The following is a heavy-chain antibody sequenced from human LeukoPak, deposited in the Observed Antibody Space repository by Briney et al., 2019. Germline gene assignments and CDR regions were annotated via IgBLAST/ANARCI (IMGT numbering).Heavy chain of an antibody. D-gene: IGHD3-10*01. J-gene: IGHJ5*02. CDR2: IIPILGIA. CDR3: ARGVGGWFGELGWFDP. CDR1: GGTFSNDA. Sequence: SVKVSCKASGGTFSNDAISWVRQAPGQGLEWMGRIIPILGIANYAQKFQGRVTITADKSTSTAYMELSSLRSEDTAVYYCARGVGGWFGELGWFDPWGQGTLVTVSS. V-gene: IGHV1-69*04.